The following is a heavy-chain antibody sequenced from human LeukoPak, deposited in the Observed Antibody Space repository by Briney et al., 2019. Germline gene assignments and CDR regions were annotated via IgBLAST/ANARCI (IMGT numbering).Heavy chain of an antibody. J-gene: IGHJ6*03. CDR1: GYTFTGYY. CDR2: INPNSGGT. V-gene: IGHV1-2*02. Sequence: ASVKVSCKASGYTFTGYYMHWVRQAPGQGLEWMGWINPNSGGTNYAQKFQGRVTMTRDTSISTAYMELSRLRSDDTAVYYCARVSVDTATYYYYYMDVWGKGTTVTVSS. CDR3: ARVSVDTATYYYYYMDV. D-gene: IGHD5-18*01.